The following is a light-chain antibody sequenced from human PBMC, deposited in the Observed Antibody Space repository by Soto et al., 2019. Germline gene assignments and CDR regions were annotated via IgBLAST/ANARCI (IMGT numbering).Light chain of an antibody. CDR2: GAS. V-gene: IGKV3-20*01. CDR3: QHYSSSPWT. CDR1: QSVSEY. Sequence: EIVLTQSPGTLSLSPGERATLSCRASQSVSEYLAWYQQKPGQAPRVLIYGASSRATGIPDRFSGSGSGTDFTLTISRLEPEDFAVYYCQHYSSSPWTFGQGTKVEIK. J-gene: IGKJ1*01.